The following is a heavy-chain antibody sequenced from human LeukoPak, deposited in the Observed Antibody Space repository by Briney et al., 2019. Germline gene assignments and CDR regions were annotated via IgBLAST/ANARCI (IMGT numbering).Heavy chain of an antibody. D-gene: IGHD3-3*01. V-gene: IGHV3-53*01. CDR1: GFTVSSNY. CDR2: IYSGGST. CDR3: ARVVRSGYFSPQPDAFDI. Sequence: GGSLRLSCAASGFTVSSNYMSWVRQAPGKGLEWVSVIYSGGSTYYADSVKGRFTISRDNSKNTLYLQMNSLRAEDTAVYYCARVVRSGYFSPQPDAFDIXXXGTMVXVSX. J-gene: IGHJ3*02.